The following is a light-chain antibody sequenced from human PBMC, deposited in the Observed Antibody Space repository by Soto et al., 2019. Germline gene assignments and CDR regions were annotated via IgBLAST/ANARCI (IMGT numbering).Light chain of an antibody. V-gene: IGKV1-5*03. CDR1: QTISSW. Sequence: DIQMTQSPSTLSGSVGDRFTITCRASQTISSWLAWYQQKPGKAPKLLIYKASTLKSGVPSRFSGSGSGTEFTLTISSLEPEDFAVYYCQQYGSSQGTFGQGTKVDIK. J-gene: IGKJ1*01. CDR3: QQYGSSQGT. CDR2: KAS.